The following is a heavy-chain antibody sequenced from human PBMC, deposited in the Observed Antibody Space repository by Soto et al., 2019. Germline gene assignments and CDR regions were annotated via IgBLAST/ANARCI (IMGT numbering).Heavy chain of an antibody. CDR3: ARSATIFGVVIRYFDY. CDR1: GGSISSSSYY. Sequence: QLQLQESGPGLVKPSETLSLTCTVSGGSISSSSYYWGWIRQPPGKGLEWIGSIYYSGSTYYIPSLKSRVTISVDTSKNQFSLKLSSVTAADTAVYYCARSATIFGVVIRYFDYWGQGTLVTVSS. CDR2: IYYSGST. V-gene: IGHV4-39*01. J-gene: IGHJ4*02. D-gene: IGHD3-3*01.